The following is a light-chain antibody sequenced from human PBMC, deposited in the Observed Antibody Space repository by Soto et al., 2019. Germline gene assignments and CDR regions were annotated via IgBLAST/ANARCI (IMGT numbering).Light chain of an antibody. Sequence: EIVLTQSPGTLSLSPGERATLSCRANQSISHYLAWYQQKPGQSPRLLIHGAASRAIGIPDRFNGSGSETTFTLTISRLEPEDFAVYYCQRYGSPSWTFGQGTKVDIK. CDR1: QSISHY. J-gene: IGKJ1*01. CDR3: QRYGSPSWT. CDR2: GAA. V-gene: IGKV3-20*01.